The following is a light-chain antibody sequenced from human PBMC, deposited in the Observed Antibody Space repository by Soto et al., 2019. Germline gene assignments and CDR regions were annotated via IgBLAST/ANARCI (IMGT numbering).Light chain of an antibody. Sequence: QSVLTQPASVSGSPGQSITISCTGTSSDVGSYNLVSWYQQHPGKAPKFMIYEATKRPSGVSNRFSGSKSGNTASLTISGLQAEDEADYYCCSYAGSSTYVLGTGTKVTVL. CDR2: EAT. CDR3: CSYAGSSTYV. J-gene: IGLJ1*01. CDR1: SSDVGSYNL. V-gene: IGLV2-23*01.